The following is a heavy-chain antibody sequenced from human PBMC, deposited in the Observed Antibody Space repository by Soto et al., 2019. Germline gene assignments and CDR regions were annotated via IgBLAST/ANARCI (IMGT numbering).Heavy chain of an antibody. CDR1: GFTVSSNY. CDR2: IYSGGTT. V-gene: IGHV3-66*01. J-gene: IGHJ5*02. D-gene: IGHD3-22*01. CDR3: ARNGDSSDYRGWFDP. Sequence: EVQLVESGGGLVQPGGSLRLSCAASGFTVSSNYMSWVRQAPGKGLEWVSVIYSGGTTYYAVSEKGRFTISRDNSKNTLYLQMNXXXXXXXAVYYCARNGDSSDYRGWFDPWGQGTLVTVSS.